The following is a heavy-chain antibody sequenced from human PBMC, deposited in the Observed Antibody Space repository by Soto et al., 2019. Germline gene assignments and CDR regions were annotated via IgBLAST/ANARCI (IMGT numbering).Heavy chain of an antibody. CDR3: ARGGEFYVLDV. CDR1: GGSISCYY. V-gene: IGHV4-4*07. J-gene: IGHJ6*02. D-gene: IGHD3-16*01. Sequence: SETLSLTCTVSGGSISCYYWTWIRQPAGKGLGWIGRKHTSGTTNYNPSLKSRVTMSIDTSTNQFSLNLSSVTAADPAVYYCARGGEFYVLDVWGQGTTVTVSS. CDR2: KHTSGTT.